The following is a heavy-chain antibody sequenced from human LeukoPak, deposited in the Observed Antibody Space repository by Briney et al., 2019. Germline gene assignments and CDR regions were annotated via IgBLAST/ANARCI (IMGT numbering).Heavy chain of an antibody. CDR2: IIPIFGTA. CDR3: ARAPSKVGAQYYMDV. D-gene: IGHD1-26*01. Sequence: ASVKVSCKASGGTFSSYAISWVRQAPRQGLEWMGGIIPIFGTANYAQKFQGRVTITTDESTSTAYMELSSLRSEDTAVYYCARAPSKVGAQYYMDVWGKGTTVTVSS. V-gene: IGHV1-69*05. CDR1: GGTFSSYA. J-gene: IGHJ6*03.